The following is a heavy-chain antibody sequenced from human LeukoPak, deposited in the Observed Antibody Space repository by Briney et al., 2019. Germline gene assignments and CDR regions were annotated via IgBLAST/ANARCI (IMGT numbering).Heavy chain of an antibody. Sequence: GGSLRLSCAASGFTFSNYSMNWVRQAPGRGLEWVSSISSSIYIYYADSMKGRFTISRDNAKNSLYLQMNSLRAEDTAIYYCARGVNGYDSYYYYGLDVWGRGTTVTVSS. V-gene: IGHV3-21*01. D-gene: IGHD5-12*01. J-gene: IGHJ6*04. CDR3: ARGVNGYDSYYYYGLDV. CDR1: GFTFSNYS. CDR2: ISSSIYI.